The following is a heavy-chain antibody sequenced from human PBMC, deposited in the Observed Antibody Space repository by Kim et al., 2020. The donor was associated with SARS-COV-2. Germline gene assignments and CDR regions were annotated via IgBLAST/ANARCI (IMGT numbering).Heavy chain of an antibody. V-gene: IGHV1-46*01. D-gene: IGHD1-1*01. CDR2: T. Sequence: TTYAPKFQGRVTMTRDASTSTVYMGVSSLRSEDTAVYYCARSWRATTQLDYWGQGTLVTVSS. CDR3: ARSWRATTQLDY. J-gene: IGHJ4*02.